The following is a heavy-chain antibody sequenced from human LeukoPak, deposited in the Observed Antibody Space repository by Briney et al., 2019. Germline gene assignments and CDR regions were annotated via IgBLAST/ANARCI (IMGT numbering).Heavy chain of an antibody. CDR2: INPNSGGT. CDR3: ARGRLWSIVPLDY. D-gene: IGHD2-21*01. V-gene: IGHV1-2*02. Sequence: ASVKVSCKASGYTFTCYYMHWVRQAPGQGLEWMGWINPNSGGTNYAQKFQGRVTMTRDTSISTAYMELSSLRSEDTAVYYCARGRLWSIVPLDYWGQGTLVTVSS. CDR1: GYTFTCYY. J-gene: IGHJ4*02.